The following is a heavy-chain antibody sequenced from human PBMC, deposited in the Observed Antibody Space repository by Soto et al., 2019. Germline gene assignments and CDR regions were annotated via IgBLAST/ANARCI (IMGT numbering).Heavy chain of an antibody. Sequence: SETLSLTCTVSGGSISSSSYYWGWIRQPPGKGLEWIGSIYYSGSTYYNPSLKSRVTISVDTSKNQFSLKLSSVTAADTAENYCARPGPPAEASNWFDPWGQGTLVTVSS. CDR3: ARPGPPAEASNWFDP. D-gene: IGHD2-2*01. J-gene: IGHJ5*02. CDR1: GGSISSSSYY. CDR2: IYYSGST. V-gene: IGHV4-39*01.